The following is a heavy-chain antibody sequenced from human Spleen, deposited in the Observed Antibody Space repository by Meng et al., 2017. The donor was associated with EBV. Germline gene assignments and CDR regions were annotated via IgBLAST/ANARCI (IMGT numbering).Heavy chain of an antibody. D-gene: IGHD3-22*01. Sequence: QVQLVQSRAEVKQPRASVKVSCKAAGYTFSTDGITWGRQAPGQGLEWMGWISGYNGNTKYGQKVQGRVIVTTDTSTNTVYMELRSLTSDDTAVYYCAREPSYYDSSGYYRLGYFDHWGQGTLVTVSS. J-gene: IGHJ4*02. V-gene: IGHV1-18*01. CDR2: ISGYNGNT. CDR1: GYTFSTDG. CDR3: AREPSYYDSSGYYRLGYFDH.